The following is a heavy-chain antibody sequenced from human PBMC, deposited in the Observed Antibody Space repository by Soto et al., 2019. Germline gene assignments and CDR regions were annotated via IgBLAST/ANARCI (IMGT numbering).Heavy chain of an antibody. CDR1: GGSISSGGYY. CDR2: IYYSGST. D-gene: IGHD1-1*01. CDR3: ARLESSYYYYGMDV. J-gene: IGHJ6*02. V-gene: IGHV4-31*03. Sequence: SETLSLTCTVSGGSISSGGYYWSWIRQHPGKGLEWIGYIYYSGSTYYNPSLKSRVTISVDTSKNQFSLKLSSVTAADTAVYYCARLESSYYYYGMDVWGQGTTVTVSS.